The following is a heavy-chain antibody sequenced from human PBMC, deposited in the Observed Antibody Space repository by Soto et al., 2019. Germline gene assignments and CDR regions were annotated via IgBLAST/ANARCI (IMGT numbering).Heavy chain of an antibody. CDR1: GGSIGSYY. V-gene: IGHV4-59*08. J-gene: IGHJ4*02. CDR3: ARRYGGTVDY. D-gene: IGHD3-10*01. Sequence: PSETLSLTCTVSGGSIGSYYWSWIRQPPGKGLEWIGYIYYSGSTNYNPSLKSRVTISVDTSKNQFSLKLSSVTAADTAVYYCARRYGGTVDYWGQGTLVTVS. CDR2: IYYSGST.